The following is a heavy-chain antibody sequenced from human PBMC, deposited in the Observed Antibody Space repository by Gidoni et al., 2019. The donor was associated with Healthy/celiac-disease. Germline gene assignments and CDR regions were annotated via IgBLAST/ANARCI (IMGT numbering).Heavy chain of an antibody. CDR1: GGSCSGSY. V-gene: IGHV4-34*01. CDR3: ARGPGLTRYYGMDV. J-gene: IGHJ6*02. Sequence: QVQLQQWGAGLLKPSETLSLTCAVYGGSCSGSYWSWIRQPPGQGLEWIGEINHRGSTNYNPSLKSRVTISVDTSKNQFSLKLSSVTAADTAVYYCARGPGLTRYYGMDVWGQGTTVTVSS. CDR2: INHRGST.